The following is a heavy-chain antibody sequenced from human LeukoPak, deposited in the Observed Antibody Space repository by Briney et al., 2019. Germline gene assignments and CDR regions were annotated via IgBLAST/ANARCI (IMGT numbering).Heavy chain of an antibody. D-gene: IGHD2-15*01. Sequence: SETLSLTCAVYGGSFSGYYWSWIRQPPGKGLEWIGEINHSGSTNYNPSLKSRVTISVDTSKNQFSLKLSSVTAADTAVYYCARNRIVVVVAATRYYCYGMDVWGKGTTVTVSS. V-gene: IGHV4-34*01. J-gene: IGHJ6*04. CDR3: ARNRIVVVVAATRYYCYGMDV. CDR2: INHSGST. CDR1: GGSFSGYY.